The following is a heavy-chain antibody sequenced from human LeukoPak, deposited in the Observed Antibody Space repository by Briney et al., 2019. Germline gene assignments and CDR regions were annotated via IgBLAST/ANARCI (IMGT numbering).Heavy chain of an antibody. CDR2: ISGSGGST. J-gene: IGHJ4*02. CDR1: GFTFSSYA. Sequence: PGGSLRLSCAASGFTFSSYAMSWVRQVPGKGLEWVSAISGSGGSTYYADSVKGRFTISRDNSKNTLYLQMNSLRAEDTAVYYCAKDGELYYYGSGSYYDYWGQGTLVTVSS. V-gene: IGHV3-23*01. CDR3: AKDGELYYYGSGSYYDY. D-gene: IGHD3-10*01.